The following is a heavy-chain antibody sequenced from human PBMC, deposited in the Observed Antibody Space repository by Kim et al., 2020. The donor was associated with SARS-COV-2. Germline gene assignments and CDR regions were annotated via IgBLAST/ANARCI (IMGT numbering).Heavy chain of an antibody. V-gene: IGHV1-46*03. CDR3: ARRLTTFFDP. D-gene: IGHD3-16*01. J-gene: IGHJ5*02. CDR2: ST. Sequence: STTYGKKCQSRVTMTTDTSTSTVYMELKSLRSQDTAVYYCARRLTTFFDPWGQGTLVTVSS.